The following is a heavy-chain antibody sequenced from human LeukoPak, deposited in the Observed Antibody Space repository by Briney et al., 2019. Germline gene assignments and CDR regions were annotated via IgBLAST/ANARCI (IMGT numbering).Heavy chain of an antibody. D-gene: IGHD6-6*01. V-gene: IGHV3-33*01. CDR3: ARDREAARPGWFDP. J-gene: IGHJ5*02. Sequence: GGSLRLSCAASGFSFSSHGMHWVRQVPGKGLEWVAVIWYDGSKKYYADFVEGRFTISRDNFKNTMSLQMNSLRADDTAVYYCARDREAARPGWFDPWGQGTLVTVSS. CDR2: IWYDGSKK. CDR1: GFSFSSHG.